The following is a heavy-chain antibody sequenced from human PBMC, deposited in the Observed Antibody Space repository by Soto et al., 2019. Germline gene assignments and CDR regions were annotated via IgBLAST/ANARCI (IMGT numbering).Heavy chain of an antibody. D-gene: IGHD4-17*01. CDR1: GGSISSSSYY. CDR3: ARHYDYGDFDY. Sequence: SETLSLTCTVSGGSISSSSYYWGWIRQPPGKGLEWIGYIYYSGSTNYNPSLKSRVTISVDTSKNQFSLKLSSVTAADTAVYYCARHYDYGDFDYWGQGTLVTVSS. V-gene: IGHV4-61*05. J-gene: IGHJ4*02. CDR2: IYYSGST.